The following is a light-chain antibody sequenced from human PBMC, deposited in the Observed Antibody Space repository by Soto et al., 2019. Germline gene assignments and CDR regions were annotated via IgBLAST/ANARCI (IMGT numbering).Light chain of an antibody. CDR2: DTS. Sequence: DVQMIQSPSAMSASVGDRVTITCRASRDISRFVAWFQQKPGKAPERLIYDTSTLQVGVPSRFSGGGSGTEFTLAISGLQPEDSATYYCLQHNSYPYTFGQGTRLEI. J-gene: IGKJ5*01. CDR3: LQHNSYPYT. V-gene: IGKV1-17*03. CDR1: RDISRF.